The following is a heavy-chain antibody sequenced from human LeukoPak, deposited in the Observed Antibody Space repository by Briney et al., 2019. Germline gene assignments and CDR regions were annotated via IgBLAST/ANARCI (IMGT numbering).Heavy chain of an antibody. CDR1: GGTFTSYA. Sequence: ASVKVSCKASGGTFTSYAIHWVRQAPGQRLEWMGWISAGNGNTKYSQNFQGRVTFISNTSATTAFMELSSLRSEDAAVYYCARDSGSGSNDYWGQGTLVTVSS. CDR3: ARDSGSGSNDY. D-gene: IGHD1-26*01. V-gene: IGHV1-3*01. CDR2: ISAGNGNT. J-gene: IGHJ4*02.